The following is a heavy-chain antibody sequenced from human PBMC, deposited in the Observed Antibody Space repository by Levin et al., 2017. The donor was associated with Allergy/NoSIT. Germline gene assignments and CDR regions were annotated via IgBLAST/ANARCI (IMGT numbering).Heavy chain of an antibody. J-gene: IGHJ6*02. Sequence: GSLRLSCVASGFTFNRNAMHWVRQAPGKGLEWVAVISYDGRNKYYADSLEGRLSISRDNSKNMLYLQLSSLRPDDTAVYYCVRDKGYALDVWGQGTTVTVSS. CDR1: GFTFNRNA. CDR3: VRDKGYALDV. V-gene: IGHV3-30*04. CDR2: ISYDGRNK.